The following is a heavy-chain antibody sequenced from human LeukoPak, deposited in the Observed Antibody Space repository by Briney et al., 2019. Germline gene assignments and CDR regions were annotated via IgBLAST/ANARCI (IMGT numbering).Heavy chain of an antibody. Sequence: PSETLSLTCTDSGGSISSYYWSWIRQPPGKGLEWIGYIYYSGSTNCNASLKSRVTISVDTSKNQFSLNLTSVTAADTAVYYCARASGHYRSFDYWGQGTLVTVSS. D-gene: IGHD3-22*01. CDR1: GGSISSYY. V-gene: IGHV4-59*01. CDR2: IYYSGST. CDR3: ARASGHYRSFDY. J-gene: IGHJ4*02.